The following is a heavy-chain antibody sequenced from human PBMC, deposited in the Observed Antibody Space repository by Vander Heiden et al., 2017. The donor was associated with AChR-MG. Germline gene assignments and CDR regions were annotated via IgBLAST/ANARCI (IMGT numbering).Heavy chain of an antibody. D-gene: IGHD4-17*01. CDR2: IGTAGDT. V-gene: IGHV3-13*01. CDR1: GFTLSSYD. J-gene: IGHJ3*02. Sequence: EVQPVESGGGLVQPGGSLRLSCAASGFTLSSYDMHWVRQATGKGLEWVSAIGTAGDTYYPGSVKGRFTISRENAKNSLYLQMNSLRAGDTAVYYCARGTTTVVTNDAFDIWGQGTMVTVSS. CDR3: ARGTTTVVTNDAFDI.